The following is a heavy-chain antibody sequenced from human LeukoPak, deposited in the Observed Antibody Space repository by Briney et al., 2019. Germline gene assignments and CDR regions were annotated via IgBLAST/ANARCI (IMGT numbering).Heavy chain of an antibody. CDR3: ARCLYSSGWETGAFDI. V-gene: IGHV4-59*01. CDR2: IYYSGST. CDR1: GGSLSSYY. D-gene: IGHD6-19*01. J-gene: IGHJ3*02. Sequence: SETLSLTCTVSGGSLSSYYWSWIRQPPGKGLEWIGYIYYSGSTNYNPSLKSRVTISVDTSTNQFSLKPSSVTAADTAVYYCARCLYSSGWETGAFDIWGQGTMVTVSS.